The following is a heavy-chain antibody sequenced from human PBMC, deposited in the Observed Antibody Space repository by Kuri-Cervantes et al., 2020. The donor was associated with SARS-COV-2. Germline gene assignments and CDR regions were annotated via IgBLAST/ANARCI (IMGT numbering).Heavy chain of an antibody. D-gene: IGHD6-13*01. CDR2: MNPNSGNT. Sequence: ASVKVSCKASGYTFTSYDINWVRQATGQGLEWMGWMNPNSGNTGYAQKFQGRVTMTRNTSISTDYMELSSLRSEDTAVYYCARRFYGSSWYNYYYYGMDVWGQGTTVTVSS. CDR3: ARRFYGSSWYNYYYYGMDV. J-gene: IGHJ6*01. CDR1: GYTFTSYD. V-gene: IGHV1-8*01.